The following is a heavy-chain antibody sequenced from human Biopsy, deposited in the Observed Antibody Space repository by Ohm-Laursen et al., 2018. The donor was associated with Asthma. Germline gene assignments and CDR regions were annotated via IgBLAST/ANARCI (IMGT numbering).Heavy chain of an antibody. CDR2: IMTVFGTT. CDR3: ARCQVGYSSGWSLLLKKIYYSGMDV. CDR1: GGTFSNFA. Sequence: SVKVSCKAPGGTFSNFAISWVRQAPGQGLEWLGGIMTVFGTTNYAQKFQGRVTITADESTSTCYMELRSLTSEDTAIYYCARCQVGYSSGWSLLLKKIYYSGMDVWGQGTAVTVSS. J-gene: IGHJ6*02. V-gene: IGHV1-69*13. D-gene: IGHD6-19*01.